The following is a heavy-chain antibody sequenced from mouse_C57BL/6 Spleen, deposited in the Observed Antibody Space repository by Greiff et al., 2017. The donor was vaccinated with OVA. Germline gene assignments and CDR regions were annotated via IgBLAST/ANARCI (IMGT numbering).Heavy chain of an antibody. CDR1: GYTFTSYW. Sequence: VQLQQPGAELVMPGASVKLSCKASGYTFTSYWMHWVKQRPGQGLEWIGEIDPSDSYTNYNQKFKGKSTLTVDKSSSTAYMQLSSLTSEDSAVYYCARCDYGSWYFDVWGTGTTVTVSS. J-gene: IGHJ1*03. CDR3: ARCDYGSWYFDV. CDR2: IDPSDSYT. V-gene: IGHV1-69*01. D-gene: IGHD1-1*01.